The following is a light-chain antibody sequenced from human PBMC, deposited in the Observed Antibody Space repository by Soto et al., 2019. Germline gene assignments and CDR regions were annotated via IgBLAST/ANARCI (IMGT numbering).Light chain of an antibody. Sequence: PGERATLSCRASQSVRTNYLAWYQQKPGRAPRRLIYVASSRATDIPDRFSGSGSGTDFTLTISRLEPEDFAVYYCQQYGSSPRAFGEGTKVEI. CDR2: VAS. CDR1: QSVRTNY. CDR3: QQYGSSPRA. J-gene: IGKJ4*01. V-gene: IGKV3-20*01.